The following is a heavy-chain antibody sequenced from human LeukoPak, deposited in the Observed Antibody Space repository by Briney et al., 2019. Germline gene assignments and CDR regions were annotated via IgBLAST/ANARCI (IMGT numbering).Heavy chain of an antibody. CDR3: AKGSYYDSSGSFYFDY. D-gene: IGHD3-22*01. CDR1: GFTFSSYA. V-gene: IGHV3-23*01. CDR2: ISGSGDNT. J-gene: IGHJ4*02. Sequence: GGSLRLSCAASGFTFSSYAMSWIRQAPGKGLEWVSGISGSGDNTYYADSVKGRFTISRDNSKNTLYVQVNSLGTEDTAAYYCAKGSYYDSSGSFYFDYWGQGTLVTVSS.